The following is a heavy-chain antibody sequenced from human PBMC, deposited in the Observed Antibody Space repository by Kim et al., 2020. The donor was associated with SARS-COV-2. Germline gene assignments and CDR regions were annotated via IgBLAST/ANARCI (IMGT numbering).Heavy chain of an antibody. Sequence: SVKVSCKASGGTFSSYAISWVRQAPGQGLEWMGGIIPIFGTANYAQKFQGRVTITADESTSTAYMELSSLRSEDTAVYYCARDLGGYCSGGSCYYYYGMDVWGQGTTVTVSS. CDR1: GGTFSSYA. J-gene: IGHJ6*02. D-gene: IGHD2-15*01. CDR2: IIPIFGTA. V-gene: IGHV1-69*13. CDR3: ARDLGGYCSGGSCYYYYGMDV.